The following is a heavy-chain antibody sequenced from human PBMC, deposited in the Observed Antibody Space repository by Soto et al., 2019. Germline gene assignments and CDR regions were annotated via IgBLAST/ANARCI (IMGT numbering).Heavy chain of an antibody. V-gene: IGHV3-7*05. J-gene: IGHJ4*02. D-gene: IGHD4-17*01. CDR2: IKQDGSEK. Sequence: EVQLVESGGGLVQPGGSLRLSCTASGFTLSNYWMNWVRQAPEKGLEWVANIKQDGSEKNYVDSVTGRFTISRDTAKNSLYLQMNSLRADDTAMYYCMTTVTTFGCWGQGTLVTVSS. CDR3: MTTVTTFGC. CDR1: GFTLSNYW.